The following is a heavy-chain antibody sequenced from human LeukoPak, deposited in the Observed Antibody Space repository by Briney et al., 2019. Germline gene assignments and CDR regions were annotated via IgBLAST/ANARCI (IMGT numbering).Heavy chain of an antibody. CDR1: GFTFSYYW. Sequence: GGSLRLSCAASGFTFSYYWLHWVRQAPGKGLVWVSRISNDGSDIRHADSVKGRFTISRDNAKNTVYLQMNSLRAEDTAVYYCARDMDEDYSGNTLDYWGRGTLVTVSS. CDR2: ISNDGSDI. J-gene: IGHJ4*02. V-gene: IGHV3-74*01. D-gene: IGHD4-23*01. CDR3: ARDMDEDYSGNTLDY.